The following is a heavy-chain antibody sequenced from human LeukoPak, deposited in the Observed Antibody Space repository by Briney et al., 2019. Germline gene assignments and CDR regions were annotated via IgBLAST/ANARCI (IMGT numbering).Heavy chain of an antibody. CDR1: GYSFTSYW. J-gene: IGHJ6*03. CDR2: IYPGDSDT. V-gene: IGHV5-51*01. Sequence: GESLKISCKGSGYSFTSYWIAWVRQMPGKGLEWMRIIYPGDSDTRYSPSFQGQVTISADKSISTAYLQWSSLKASDTAMYYCARPDGSWYAAMDAWGKGTTVTVSS. D-gene: IGHD6-13*01. CDR3: ARPDGSWYAAMDA.